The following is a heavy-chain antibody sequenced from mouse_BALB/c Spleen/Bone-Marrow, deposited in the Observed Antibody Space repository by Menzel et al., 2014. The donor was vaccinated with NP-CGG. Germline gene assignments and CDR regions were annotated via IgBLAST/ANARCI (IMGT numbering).Heavy chain of an antibody. CDR1: GYTFTSYW. Sequence: QVQLQQSGAELVKPGAPVKLSCKASGYTFTSYWMNWVKQRPGRGLEWIGRIDPSDSETHYNQKFKDKATLTVDKSSSTAYNQLSSLTSEDSAVYYCARNWVYFDYWGQGTTLTVSS. V-gene: IGHV1-69*02. J-gene: IGHJ2*01. CDR2: IDPSDSET. D-gene: IGHD4-1*01. CDR3: ARNWVYFDY.